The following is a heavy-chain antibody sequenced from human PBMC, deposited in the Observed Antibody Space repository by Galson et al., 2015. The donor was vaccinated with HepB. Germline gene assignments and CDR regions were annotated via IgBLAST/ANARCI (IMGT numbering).Heavy chain of an antibody. CDR3: AKGGGTYYYDSSGYLDFDY. CDR1: GFTFSSYA. Sequence: SLRLSCAASGFTFSSYAMSWVRQAPGKGLEWVSAISGSGGSTYYADSVKGRFTISRDNSKNTLYLQMNSLRAEDTAVYYCAKGGGTYYYDSSGYLDFDYWGQGTLVTVSS. D-gene: IGHD3-22*01. J-gene: IGHJ4*02. V-gene: IGHV3-23*01. CDR2: ISGSGGST.